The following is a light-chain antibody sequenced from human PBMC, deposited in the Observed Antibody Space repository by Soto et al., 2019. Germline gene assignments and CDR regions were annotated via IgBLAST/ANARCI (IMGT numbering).Light chain of an antibody. J-gene: IGLJ2*01. CDR1: SSNIGAGYD. Sequence: QSALTQPPSVSGAPGQRVTISCTGNSSNIGAGYDVHWYQLLPGTAPKLLIYGDNNRPSGVPDRFSGSKSGSSASLAITGLQTEDEADYYFQSCDSSLSDPHVLFGGGTKLTVL. CDR2: GDN. V-gene: IGLV1-40*01. CDR3: QSCDSSLSDPHVL.